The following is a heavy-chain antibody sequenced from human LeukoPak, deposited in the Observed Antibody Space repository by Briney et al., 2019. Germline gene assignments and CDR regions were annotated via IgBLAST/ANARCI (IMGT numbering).Heavy chain of an antibody. D-gene: IGHD3/OR15-3a*01. CDR3: ARDFWTVANTYYFEY. Sequence: PGGSLRLSCAASGFTFSSYEMNWVRQAPGKGLEWVSYISSSGSTIYYADSVKGRFTISRDNAKNSLYLQMNSLRAEDTAVYYCARDFWTVANTYYFEYWGQGTLVTVSS. CDR2: ISSSGSTI. J-gene: IGHJ4*02. V-gene: IGHV3-48*03. CDR1: GFTFSSYE.